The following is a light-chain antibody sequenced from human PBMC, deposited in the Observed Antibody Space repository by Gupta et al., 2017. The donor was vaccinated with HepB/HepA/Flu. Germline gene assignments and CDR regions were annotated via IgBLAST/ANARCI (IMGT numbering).Light chain of an antibody. CDR2: EVS. V-gene: IGLV2-23*02. CDR3: CSYAGSSTFAV. Sequence: QSALTQPASVSGSPGQSITISCTGTSSAVGSYNLVSWYQQHPGKAPKLMIYEVSKRPSGVSNRFSGSKSGNTASLTISGPQAEDEADYYCCSYAGSSTFAVFGGGTKLTVL. CDR1: SSAVGSYNL. J-gene: IGLJ3*02.